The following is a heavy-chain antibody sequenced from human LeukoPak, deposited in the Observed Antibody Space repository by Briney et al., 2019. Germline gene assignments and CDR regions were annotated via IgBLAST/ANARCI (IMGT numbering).Heavy chain of an antibody. J-gene: IGHJ4*02. Sequence: SETLSLTCTVSGGSISSYYWSWIRQPPGKGLEWVGYIYYSGSTNYNPSLKSRVTISVDTSKNQFSLKLSSVTAADTAVYYCARALGWVDYWGQGTLVTVSS. CDR2: IYYSGST. D-gene: IGHD2-15*01. CDR1: GGSISSYY. V-gene: IGHV4-59*01. CDR3: ARALGWVDY.